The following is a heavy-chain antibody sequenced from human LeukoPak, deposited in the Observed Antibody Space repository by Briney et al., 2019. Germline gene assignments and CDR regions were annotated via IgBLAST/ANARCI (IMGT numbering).Heavy chain of an antibody. CDR3: AKDSWSENGIYDAFDI. V-gene: IGHV3-23*01. D-gene: IGHD2-8*01. J-gene: IGHJ3*02. Sequence: GGSLRLSCAASGFTFREYAMNWVRQAPGKGLEWVSVYGSGGMRYYTDSVKGRFTISRDDSKNTLSLQMNNLRPEDTAIYYCAKDSWSENGIYDAFDIWGQGTMVAVSS. CDR2: YGSGGMR. CDR1: GFTFREYA.